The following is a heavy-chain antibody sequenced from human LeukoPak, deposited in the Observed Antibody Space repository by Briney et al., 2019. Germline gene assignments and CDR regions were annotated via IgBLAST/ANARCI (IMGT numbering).Heavy chain of an antibody. CDR3: ARDGPLIAVALNNWFDP. CDR2: INTNTGNP. D-gene: IGHD6-19*01. Sequence: ASVKVSCKASGYTFTSYAMNWVRQAPGQGLEWMGWINTNTGNPTYAQGFTGRFVFSLDTSVSTAYLQISSLKAEDTAVYYCARDGPLIAVALNNWFDPWGQGTLVTVSS. CDR1: GYTFTSYA. V-gene: IGHV7-4-1*02. J-gene: IGHJ5*02.